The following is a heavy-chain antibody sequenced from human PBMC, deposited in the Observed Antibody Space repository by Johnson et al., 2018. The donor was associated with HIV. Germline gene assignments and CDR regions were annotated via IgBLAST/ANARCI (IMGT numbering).Heavy chain of an antibody. D-gene: IGHD5-24*01. CDR3: ARACRDGYTCDAFDI. V-gene: IGHV3-64*01. CDR2: ISSNGDAT. CDR1: GFTFSSNA. Sequence: QLVESGGGVVQPGRSLRLSCAASGFTFSSNAMHWVRQAPGKGLEYISGISSNGDATYYTNSVKGRFTISRDNSKNTLFLQMNSLRAEDTAVFYCARACRDGYTCDAFDIWGQGTMVTVSS. J-gene: IGHJ3*02.